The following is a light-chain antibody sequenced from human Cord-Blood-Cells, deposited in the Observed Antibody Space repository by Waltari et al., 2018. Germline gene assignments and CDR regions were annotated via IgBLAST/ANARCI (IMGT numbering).Light chain of an antibody. Sequence: DIVMTQSPDSLAVSLGARATITCKSSQSVLYSSNNKNYLAWYEQKPGQPPKLLIYWASTRESGVPDRFSGSGSGTDFTLTISSLQAEDVAVYYCQQYYSTPRTFGPGTKVDIK. V-gene: IGKV4-1*01. CDR1: QSVLYSSNNKNY. CDR2: WAS. J-gene: IGKJ3*01. CDR3: QQYYSTPRT.